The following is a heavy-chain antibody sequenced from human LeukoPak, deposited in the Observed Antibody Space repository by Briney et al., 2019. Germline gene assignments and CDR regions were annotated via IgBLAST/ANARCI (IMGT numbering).Heavy chain of an antibody. CDR1: GFTFSRCD. CDR3: AKDGGGYYPYYYYYMDV. D-gene: IGHD3-22*01. CDR2: IRFDGSNN. V-gene: IGHV3-30*02. Sequence: PGGSLRLSCAGSGFTFSRCDMHWVRQAPGKGLEWVAFIRFDGSNNYYADSVKGRFTISRDNSKNTLYLQMNSLRAEDTAVYYCAKDGGGYYPYYYYYMDVWGKGTTVTISS. J-gene: IGHJ6*03.